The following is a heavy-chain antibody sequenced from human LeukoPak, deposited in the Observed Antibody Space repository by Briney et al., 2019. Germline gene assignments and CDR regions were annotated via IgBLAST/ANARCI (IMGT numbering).Heavy chain of an antibody. CDR3: AKGRLAAAGTLPYYYYGMDV. V-gene: IGHV3-66*01. D-gene: IGHD6-13*01. J-gene: IGHJ6*02. CDR1: GFTVSSNY. Sequence: PGGSLRLSCAASGFTVSSNYMSWVRQAPGKGLEWVSVIYSGGSTYYADSVKGRFTISRDNSKNTLYLQMNSLRAEDTAVYYCAKGRLAAAGTLPYYYYGMDVWGQGTTVTVSS. CDR2: IYSGGST.